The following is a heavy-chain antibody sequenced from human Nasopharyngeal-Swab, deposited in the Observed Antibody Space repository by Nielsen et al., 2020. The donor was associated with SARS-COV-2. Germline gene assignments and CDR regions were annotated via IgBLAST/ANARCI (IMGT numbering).Heavy chain of an antibody. Sequence: VRQAPGKGLEGGSYISSSSSTIYYADSVKGRFTISRDNAKNSLYLQMNSLRAEDTAVYYCASRQNVLRFLEWSSYYYYYYMDVWGKGTTVTVSS. J-gene: IGHJ6*03. CDR2: ISSSSSTI. CDR3: ASRQNVLRFLEWSSYYYYYYMDV. D-gene: IGHD3-3*01. V-gene: IGHV3-48*01.